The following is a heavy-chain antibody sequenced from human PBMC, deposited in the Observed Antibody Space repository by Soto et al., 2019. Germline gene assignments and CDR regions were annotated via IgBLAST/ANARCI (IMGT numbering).Heavy chain of an antibody. J-gene: IGHJ6*02. V-gene: IGHV5-51*01. CDR3: ARLRSGYSSSWRPLISEVYGMDV. CDR2: IYPGDSDT. CDR1: GYSFTSYW. Sequence: PGESLPISCKGSGYSFTSYWIGWVRQMPGKGLEWMGIIYPGDSDTRYSPSFQGQVTISAYKSISTAYLQWSSLKASDTAMYYCARLRSGYSSSWRPLISEVYGMDVWGQGTTVTVSS. D-gene: IGHD6-13*01.